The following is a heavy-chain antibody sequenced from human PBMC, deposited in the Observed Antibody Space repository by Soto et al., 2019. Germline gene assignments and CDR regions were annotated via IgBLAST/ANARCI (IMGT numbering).Heavy chain of an antibody. CDR1: GGSISSYY. D-gene: IGHD1-26*01. CDR2: IIHSEST. J-gene: IGHJ6*02. CDR3: ARQRPTDGRWEFANYYGMDV. Sequence: SETLSLTCTVSGGSISSYYWSWVRQPPGKGLEWIGEIIHSESTKYNPSLKSRVTISVDTSKNQFSLKLSSVTAADTAVYYCARQRPTDGRWEFANYYGMDVWGQGTPVTSP. V-gene: IGHV4-34*12.